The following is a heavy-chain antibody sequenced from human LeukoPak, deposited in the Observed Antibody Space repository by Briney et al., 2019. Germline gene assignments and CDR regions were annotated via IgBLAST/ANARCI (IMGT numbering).Heavy chain of an antibody. CDR3: ARDSSGYLDF. D-gene: IGHD3-22*01. CDR2: IYHFGTS. Sequence: SETLSLTCTVSGDSISSGAYSWSWIRQTPGKGLEKIGYIYHFGTSYYNPSFKSRVTISIDKSKNQFSLELTSVTAADTGVYYCARDSSGYLDFWGPGTRVTVSS. J-gene: IGHJ4*02. V-gene: IGHV4-30-2*01. CDR1: GDSISSGAYS.